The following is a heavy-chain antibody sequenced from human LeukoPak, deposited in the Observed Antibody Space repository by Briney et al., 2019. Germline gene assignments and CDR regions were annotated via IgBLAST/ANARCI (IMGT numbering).Heavy chain of an antibody. D-gene: IGHD6-13*01. Sequence: PGGSLRLSCAASGFTFSSYWMSWVRQAPGKGLEWVANIKQDGSEKYYVDSVKGRFTISRDNAKNSLYLQMNSLRAEDTAVYYCARDRGQQLVRFDYWGQGTLVTVSS. CDR1: GFTFSSYW. CDR3: ARDRGQQLVRFDY. CDR2: IKQDGSEK. V-gene: IGHV3-7*01. J-gene: IGHJ4*02.